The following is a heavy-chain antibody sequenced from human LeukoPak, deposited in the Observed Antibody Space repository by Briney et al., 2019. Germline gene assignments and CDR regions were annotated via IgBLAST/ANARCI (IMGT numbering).Heavy chain of an antibody. CDR2: IYYSGST. CDR3: ARVQGPYDFWSGYYIYGGYYFDY. Sequence: SETLFLTCTVSGGSISSGGYYWSWIRQHPGKGLEWIGYIYYSGSTYYNPSLKSRVTISVDTSKNQFSLKLSSVTAADTAVYYCARVQGPYDFWSGYYIYGGYYFDYWGQGTLVTVSS. D-gene: IGHD3-3*01. CDR1: GGSISSGGYY. V-gene: IGHV4-31*03. J-gene: IGHJ4*02.